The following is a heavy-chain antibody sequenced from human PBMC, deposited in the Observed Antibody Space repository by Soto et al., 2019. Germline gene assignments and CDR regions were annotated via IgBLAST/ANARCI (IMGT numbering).Heavy chain of an antibody. CDR1: GFSFGRYA. V-gene: IGHV3-23*01. CDR3: NPDGSGGEFDC. Sequence: EVQVLESGGGLVQPGGSLRLSCAASGFSFGRYAMSWVRQAPGKGLEWVSTIEYSGVETRYADSVKGRFTTSRDNSKNSLFLQMNSLRADDTAVYYCNPDGSGGEFDCWGQGTLVTVSS. D-gene: IGHD6-19*01. CDR2: IEYSGVET. J-gene: IGHJ4*02.